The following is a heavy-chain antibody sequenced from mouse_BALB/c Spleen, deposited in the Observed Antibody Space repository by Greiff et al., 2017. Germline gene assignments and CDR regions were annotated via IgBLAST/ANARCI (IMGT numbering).Heavy chain of an antibody. CDR1: GFSLTSYG. Sequence: QVQLKESGPGLVAPSQSLSITCTVSGFSLTSYGVHWVRQPPGKGLEWLGVIWAGGSTNYNSALMSRLSISKDNSKSQVFLKMNSLQTDDTAMYYCARDVGNAWFAYWGQGTLVTVSA. V-gene: IGHV2-9*02. CDR2: IWAGGST. D-gene: IGHD2-1*01. J-gene: IGHJ3*01. CDR3: ARDVGNAWFAY.